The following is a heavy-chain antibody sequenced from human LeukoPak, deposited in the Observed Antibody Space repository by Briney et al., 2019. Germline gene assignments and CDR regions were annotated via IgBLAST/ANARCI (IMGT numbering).Heavy chain of an antibody. Sequence: SGPTLVKPTQTLTLTCTFSGFSLTTSGVGVGWIRQPPGKALEWLALIYWDDDKRYSPSLKTRLTITKDTSRNQVVLTMTNMDPVGTATYYCAHRWVGTSWYWVYFDYWGQGTLVTVSS. CDR2: IYWDDDK. CDR3: AHRWVGTSWYWVYFDY. V-gene: IGHV2-5*02. J-gene: IGHJ4*02. CDR1: GFSLTTSGVG. D-gene: IGHD6-13*01.